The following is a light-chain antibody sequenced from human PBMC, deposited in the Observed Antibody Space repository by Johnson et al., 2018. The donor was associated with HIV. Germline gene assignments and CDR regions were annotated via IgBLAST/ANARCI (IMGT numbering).Light chain of an antibody. CDR2: ANN. Sequence: QSVLTQPRSVSAAPGQKVTISCSGSSSNIGNNFVSWYQQLPGTAPKLLIYANNTRPSGIADRFSGSKSGTSATLGITGLQTGDEADYYFGTWDTSLRAGVFGSGTEVPVL. CDR1: SSNIGNNF. V-gene: IGLV1-51*02. J-gene: IGLJ1*01. CDR3: GTWDTSLRAGV.